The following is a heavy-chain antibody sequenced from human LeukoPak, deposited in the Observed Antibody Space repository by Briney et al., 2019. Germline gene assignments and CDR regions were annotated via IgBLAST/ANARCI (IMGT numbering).Heavy chain of an antibody. CDR1: GGSISSYY. Sequence: SETLSLTCTASGGSISSYYWGWIRQPPGKGLEWIGHIYSASTNYNPSLKSRVTISVDTSKNQFSLRLNSVTAADTAVYYCARGYSTSWTYYLDHWGQGALVTVSS. CDR3: ARGYSTSWTYYLDH. V-gene: IGHV4-59*01. CDR2: IYSAST. D-gene: IGHD6-13*01. J-gene: IGHJ4*02.